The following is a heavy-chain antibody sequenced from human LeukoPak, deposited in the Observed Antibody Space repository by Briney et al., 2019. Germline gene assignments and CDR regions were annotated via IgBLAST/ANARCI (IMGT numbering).Heavy chain of an antibody. CDR3: AKGYSSGWYFAFDI. Sequence: GGSLRLSCAASGFIFSSYGMHWVRQAPGKGLEWVAVISYDGSNKYYADSVKGRFTISRDNSKNTLYLQMNSLRAEDTAVYYCAKGYSSGWYFAFDIWGQGTMVTVSS. CDR2: ISYDGSNK. D-gene: IGHD6-19*01. V-gene: IGHV3-30*18. J-gene: IGHJ3*02. CDR1: GFIFSSYG.